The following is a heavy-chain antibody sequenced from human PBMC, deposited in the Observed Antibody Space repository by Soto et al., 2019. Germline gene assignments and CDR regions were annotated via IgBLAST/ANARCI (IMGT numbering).Heavy chain of an antibody. CDR2: IYPGDSDT. CDR1: GYRFTSYL. J-gene: IGHJ5*02. V-gene: IGHV5-51*01. Sequence: GESLKISCKGSGYRFTSYLIGWVRPLPGKGLEWMGIIYPGDSDTRYSPSFQGQVTISADKSISTAYLQWSSLRTWASVMFCCARDMVSGVSPWFATWGKGTLVTVSS. D-gene: IGHD2-15*01. CDR3: ARDMVSGVSPWFAT.